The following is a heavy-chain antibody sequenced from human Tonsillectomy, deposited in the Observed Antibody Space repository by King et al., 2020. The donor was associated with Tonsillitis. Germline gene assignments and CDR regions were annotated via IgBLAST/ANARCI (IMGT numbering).Heavy chain of an antibody. CDR3: VKSRPVGQQYTLGYYFDY. CDR1: GFTFSSYA. Sequence: EVQLVESGGGLVQPGGSLRLSCSASGFTFSSYAMHWVRQAPGKGLEYVSAISSNGGSTYYADSVKGRFTISRDNSKNTLYLQMSSLRAEDTAVYYCVKSRPVGQQYTLGYYFDYWGQGTLVTVSS. J-gene: IGHJ4*02. CDR2: ISSNGGST. V-gene: IGHV3-64D*06. D-gene: IGHD6-13*01.